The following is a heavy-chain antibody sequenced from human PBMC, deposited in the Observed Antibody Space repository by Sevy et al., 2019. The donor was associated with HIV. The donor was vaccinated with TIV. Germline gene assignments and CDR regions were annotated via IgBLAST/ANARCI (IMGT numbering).Heavy chain of an antibody. D-gene: IGHD3-22*01. J-gene: IGHJ4*02. CDR2: ISGSGGSGDKT. CDR3: ARKYDSSGYFDY. V-gene: IGHV3-23*01. Sequence: GGSLRLSCKATGFSLINYAIHWVRQAPGKGLEWVSGISGSGGSGDKTNYADSVKGRFTISRDDSKNSLYLQLNSLRAEDTAIYYCARKYDSSGYFDYWGQGTLVTVSS. CDR1: GFSLINYA.